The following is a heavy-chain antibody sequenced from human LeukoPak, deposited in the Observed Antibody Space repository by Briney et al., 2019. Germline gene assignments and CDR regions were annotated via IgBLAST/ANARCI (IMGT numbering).Heavy chain of an antibody. J-gene: IGHJ4*02. D-gene: IGHD1-26*01. CDR2: ISYDGSNK. Sequence: SGGSLRLSCAASGFTFSSYGMHWVRQAPGKGLEWVAVISYDGSNKYYADSVKGRFTISRDNSKNTLYLQMNSLRAEDTAVYYCAKNGGSYGVYWGQGTLVTVSS. CDR1: GFTFSSYG. V-gene: IGHV3-30*18. CDR3: AKNGGSYGVY.